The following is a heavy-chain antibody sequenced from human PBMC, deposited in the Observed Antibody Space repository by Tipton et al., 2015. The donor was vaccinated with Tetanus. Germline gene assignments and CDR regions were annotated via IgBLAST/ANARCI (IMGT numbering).Heavy chain of an antibody. D-gene: IGHD3-16*01. CDR2: IYYSGST. J-gene: IGHJ3*02. CDR3: ARHLGETVTDAFDI. Sequence: TLSLTFTVSGGSISSSSYYWGWIRQPPGKGLEWIGSIYYSGSTYYNPSLKSRVTISVDTSKNQFSLKLSSVTAADTAVYYCARHLGETVTDAFDIWGQGTMVTVSS. V-gene: IGHV4-39*01. CDR1: GGSISSSSYY.